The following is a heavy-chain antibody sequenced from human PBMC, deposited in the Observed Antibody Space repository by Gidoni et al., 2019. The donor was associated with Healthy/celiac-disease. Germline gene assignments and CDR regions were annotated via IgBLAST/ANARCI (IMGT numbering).Heavy chain of an antibody. CDR2: ISSSSSYI. V-gene: IGHV3-21*01. J-gene: IGHJ6*02. CDR3: ARDGRYYYYYGMDV. Sequence: EVQLVESGGGLVKPGGPLRLSWEASGFPFSSYSMNWVRQAPGKGLEWVSSISSSSSYIYYADSVKGRFTISRDNAKNSLYLQMNSLRAEDTAVYYCARDGRYYYYYGMDVWGQGTTVTVSS. CDR1: GFPFSSYS.